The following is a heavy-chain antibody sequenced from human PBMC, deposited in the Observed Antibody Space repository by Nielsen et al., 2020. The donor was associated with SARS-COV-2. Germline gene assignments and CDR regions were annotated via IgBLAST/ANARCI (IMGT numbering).Heavy chain of an antibody. CDR1: GFIFSRYG. J-gene: IGHJ4*02. CDR2: IWYDGSNK. D-gene: IGHD3-22*01. Sequence: GESLKISCAASGFIFSRYGMHWVRQAPGKGLEWVAVIWYDGSNKYYSDSVKGRFTISRDNSKNTLYLQMNSLRAEDTAVYYCARDRYDSSGTDYFAYWGQGTLFTVSS. V-gene: IGHV3-33*01. CDR3: ARDRYDSSGTDYFAY.